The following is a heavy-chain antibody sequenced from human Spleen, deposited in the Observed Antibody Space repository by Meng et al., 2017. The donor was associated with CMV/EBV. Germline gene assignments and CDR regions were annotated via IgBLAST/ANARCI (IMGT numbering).Heavy chain of an antibody. CDR3: GSREGGY. Sequence: GGSLKLSCVASGFNFSPYSMNWVRQAPGKGLEWVSCISRSSSYIHYADSVTGRFTISRDNAKNSLFLQMNSLRAEDTAVYYCGSREGGYWGQGTLVTVSS. J-gene: IGHJ4*02. V-gene: IGHV3-21*01. D-gene: IGHD1-26*01. CDR1: GFNFSPYS. CDR2: ISRSSSYI.